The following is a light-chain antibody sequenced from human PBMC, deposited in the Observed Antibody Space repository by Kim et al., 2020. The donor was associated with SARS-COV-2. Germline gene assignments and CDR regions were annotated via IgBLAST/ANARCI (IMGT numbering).Light chain of an antibody. V-gene: IGKV3-20*01. Sequence: SPGETSTLSCRASQSVGSNFLACYSQQPSQPPRLLIHGASNGATVIPDIFSGSGSATDFTLTISRLEPEDFAMYFCQQYGSSRSFGQGTKVDIK. CDR3: QQYGSSRS. CDR2: GAS. CDR1: QSVGSNF. J-gene: IGKJ1*01.